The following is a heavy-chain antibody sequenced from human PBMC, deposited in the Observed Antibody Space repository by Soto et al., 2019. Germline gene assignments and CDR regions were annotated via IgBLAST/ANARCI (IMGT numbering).Heavy chain of an antibody. CDR3: AREGIGETYNDY. V-gene: IGHV4-4*07. D-gene: IGHD4-17*01. CDR1: GGSVRSSS. Sequence: QVHLQESGPGLVKPSETLSLTCTASGGSVRSSSWSWVRQPAEKGPEWIGRMSTRGNTNYNPSLESRVTMSVDTSKNQFSMKLNSVTAADTAVYYCAREGIGETYNDYWGQGTLVTVSS. CDR2: MSTRGNT. J-gene: IGHJ4*02.